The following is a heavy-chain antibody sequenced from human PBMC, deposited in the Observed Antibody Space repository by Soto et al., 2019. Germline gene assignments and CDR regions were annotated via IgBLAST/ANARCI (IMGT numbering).Heavy chain of an antibody. CDR3: ARVLRTTSGYYFDF. CDR1: GFSFSRYG. J-gene: IGHJ4*02. V-gene: IGHV3-33*01. CDR2: IWYDGSNQ. D-gene: IGHD1-1*01. Sequence: QEQLVESGGGVVQPGGTLKLSCAASGFSFSRYGIHWVRQTPGKGLEWVAVIWYDGSNQYYADFVKGRFTISRDNFKNMAFLQLSSLRDEDTAVYYCARVLRTTSGYYFDFWGPGTRVTVSS.